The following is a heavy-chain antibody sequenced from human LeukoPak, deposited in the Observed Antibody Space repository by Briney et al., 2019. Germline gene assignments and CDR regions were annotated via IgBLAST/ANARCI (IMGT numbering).Heavy chain of an antibody. V-gene: IGHV3-30-3*01. CDR3: ARGGRGSGLWGAFDI. D-gene: IGHD2-15*01. J-gene: IGHJ3*02. CDR2: ISYDGSNK. CDR1: GFTFSSYA. Sequence: PGRSLRLSCAASGFTFSSYAMHWVRQAPGKGLEWVAVISYDGSNKYYADSVKGRFTISRDNSKNTLYLQMNSLRAEDTAVYYCARGGRGSGLWGAFDIWGQGTMVTVSS.